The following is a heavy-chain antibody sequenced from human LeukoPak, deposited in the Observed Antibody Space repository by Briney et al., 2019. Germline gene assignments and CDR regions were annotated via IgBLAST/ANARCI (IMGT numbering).Heavy chain of an antibody. CDR1: GYTFTSYY. J-gene: IGHJ6*02. Sequence: GASVKVSCKASGYTFTSYYVHWVRQAPGQGLEWMGIINPSGGSTSYAQKFQGRVTMTRDTSTSTVYMELSSLRSEDTAVYYCARNNVEMATMGSLGRSDNYGMDVWGQGTTVTVSS. CDR2: INPSGGST. V-gene: IGHV1-46*01. CDR3: ARNNVEMATMGSLGRSDNYGMDV. D-gene: IGHD5-24*01.